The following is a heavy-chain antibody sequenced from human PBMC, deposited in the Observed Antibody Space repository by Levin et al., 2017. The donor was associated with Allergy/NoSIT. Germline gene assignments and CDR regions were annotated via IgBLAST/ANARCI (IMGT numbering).Heavy chain of an antibody. V-gene: IGHV4-59*08. CDR1: GGSISSYY. CDR2: IYYSGST. J-gene: IGHJ6*02. Sequence: SETLSLTCTVSGGSISSYYWSWIRQPPGKGLEWIGYIYYSGSTNYNPSLKSRVTISVDTSKNQFSLKLSSVTAADTAVYYCARLGITGSYDYGMDGWGQGTTVTVSS. CDR3: ARLGITGSYDYGMDG. D-gene: IGHD1-20*01.